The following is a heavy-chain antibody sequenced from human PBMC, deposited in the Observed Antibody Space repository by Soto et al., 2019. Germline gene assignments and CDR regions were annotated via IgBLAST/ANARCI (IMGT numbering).Heavy chain of an antibody. V-gene: IGHV1-2*04. J-gene: IGHJ5*02. CDR1: GYTFTGYY. CDR2: INPNSGGT. Sequence: ASVKVSCKASGYTFTGYYMHWVRQAPGQGLEWMRWINPNSGGTNYAQKFQGWVTMTRDTSISTAYMELSRLRSDDTAVYYCARAPLTYYYDSSGYYKERGFDPWGQGTLVTVSS. CDR3: ARAPLTYYYDSSGYYKERGFDP. D-gene: IGHD3-22*01.